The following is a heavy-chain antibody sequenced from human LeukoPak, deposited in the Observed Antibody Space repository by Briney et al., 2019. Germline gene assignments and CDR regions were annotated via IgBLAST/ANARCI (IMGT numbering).Heavy chain of an antibody. Sequence: GGSLRLSCAASGLTFSRYAIHRVRQAPGKGLELVAVISKDGSNKYYADSVKGRFTISRDNSKNTLYLQMNSLRAEDTAVYYCARDNYYDSSDKPLTAFDIWGPGTMVTVSS. J-gene: IGHJ3*02. CDR1: GLTFSRYA. D-gene: IGHD3-22*01. CDR3: ARDNYYDSSDKPLTAFDI. V-gene: IGHV3-30-3*01. CDR2: ISKDGSNK.